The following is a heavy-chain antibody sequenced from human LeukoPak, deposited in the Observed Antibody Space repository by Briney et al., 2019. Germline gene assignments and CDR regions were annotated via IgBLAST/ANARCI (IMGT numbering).Heavy chain of an antibody. CDR2: MNPNSGNT. CDR3: ARGWGSSWYRAEYFQH. V-gene: IGHV1-8*01. Sequence: ASVKVSCKASGYTFTSYDINWVRQATGQGLEWMGWMNPNSGNTGYAQKFQGRVTMTRNTSISTAYMELSSLRSEDTAVYYCARGWGSSWYRAEYFQHWGQGTLVTVSS. D-gene: IGHD6-13*01. J-gene: IGHJ1*01. CDR1: GYTFTSYD.